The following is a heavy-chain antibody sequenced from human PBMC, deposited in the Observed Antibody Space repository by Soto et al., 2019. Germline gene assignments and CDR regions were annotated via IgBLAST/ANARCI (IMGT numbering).Heavy chain of an antibody. CDR1: GFIFNDYY. V-gene: IGHV3-11*01. D-gene: IGHD3-22*01. J-gene: IGHJ6*02. Sequence: QEQLVESGGGLVKPGGSLRLSCAASGFIFNDYYMSWIRQAPGKGLEWVAYISSGASTLSYADSVKGRFTISRDNTKNLLYLQMNSLRAEDTAVYYCARDLKAVVNHIHYNHYGLDVWGQGTTVTVSS. CDR3: ARDLKAVVNHIHYNHYGLDV. CDR2: ISSGASTL.